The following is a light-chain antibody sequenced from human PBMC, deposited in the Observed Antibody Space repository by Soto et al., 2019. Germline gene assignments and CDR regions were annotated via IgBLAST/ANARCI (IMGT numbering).Light chain of an antibody. CDR3: SSYAGTNRV. CDR1: SSDVGAYNY. CDR2: EVS. J-gene: IGLJ1*01. Sequence: QSVLTQPASVSGSPGQSITISCTGTSSDVGAYNYVSWYQQRPGKAPKLMIFEVSNRPSGVSNRFSGSKSGNTASLTVSGLQAEDEAEYYCSSYAGTNRVFGTGTKVTVL. V-gene: IGLV2-14*01.